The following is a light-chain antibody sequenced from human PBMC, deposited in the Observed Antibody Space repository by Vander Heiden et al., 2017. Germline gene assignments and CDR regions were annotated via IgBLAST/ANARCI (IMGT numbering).Light chain of an antibody. J-gene: IGLJ1*01. Sequence: QSALTQPASVSGSPGQSITISCTAPNSDVGDFTFVSWYQHHPGKAPKLIIYEVLNRPSGVSNRFSGSKSGNTASPTISGLQAEDEADYFCCSYTTSSTLYVFGSGTSVTV. CDR2: EVL. V-gene: IGLV2-14*01. CDR3: CSYTTSSTLYV. CDR1: NSDVGDFTF.